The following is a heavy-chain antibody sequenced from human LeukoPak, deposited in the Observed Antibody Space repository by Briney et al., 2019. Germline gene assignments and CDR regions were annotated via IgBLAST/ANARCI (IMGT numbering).Heavy chain of an antibody. J-gene: IGHJ4*02. D-gene: IGHD4-17*01. V-gene: IGHV1-2*02. CDR3: AVDKQRTLTFDY. Sequence: ASVKVSCKASGYTFTGYYMHWVRQAPGQGLEWMGWINPNSGGTNYAQKFQGRVTMTRDTSISTAYMELSRLRSDDTAVYYCAVDKQRTLTFDYWSQGTLVTVSS. CDR2: INPNSGGT. CDR1: GYTFTGYY.